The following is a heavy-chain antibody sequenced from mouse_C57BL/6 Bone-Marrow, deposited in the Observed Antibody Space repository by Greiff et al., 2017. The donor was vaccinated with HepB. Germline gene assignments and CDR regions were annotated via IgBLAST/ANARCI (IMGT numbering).Heavy chain of an antibody. CDR3: PRGGSRGY. Sequence: EVQLQQSGPELVKPGASVKISCKASGYTFTDYYMNWVKQSHGKSLEWIGDINPNNGGTSYNQKFKGKATLTVDKSSSTAYMELRSRTSEDSAVYYCPRGGSRGYWGQGTTLTVSS. CDR1: GYTFTDYY. V-gene: IGHV1-26*01. CDR2: INPNNGGT. J-gene: IGHJ2*01. D-gene: IGHD3-3*01.